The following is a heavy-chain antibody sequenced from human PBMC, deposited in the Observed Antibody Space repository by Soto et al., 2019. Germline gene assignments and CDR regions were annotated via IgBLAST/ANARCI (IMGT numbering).Heavy chain of an antibody. CDR1: GYTFTSYG. Sequence: QVQLVQSGAEVKKPGASVKVSCKASGYTFTSYGISWVRQAPGQGLEWMGWISAYNGNTNYAQKLQGRVTMTTDTSTSTAYMELRSLRSADTAVYYCARAHGPSFDILTGHYGMDVWGQGTTVTVSS. CDR2: ISAYNGNT. V-gene: IGHV1-18*01. J-gene: IGHJ6*02. D-gene: IGHD3-9*01. CDR3: ARAHGPSFDILTGHYGMDV.